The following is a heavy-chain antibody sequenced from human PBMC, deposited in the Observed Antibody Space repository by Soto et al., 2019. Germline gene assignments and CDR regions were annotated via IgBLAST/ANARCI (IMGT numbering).Heavy chain of an antibody. V-gene: IGHV2-5*02. D-gene: IGHD1-26*01. CDR3: AHSHTWVDYFDY. CDR1: CFSLSTNGVG. CDR2: IYWDDVK. Sequence: QITLKEAGPTLVKPTQTLTLTCTFSCFSLSTNGVGVGRIRQPPVKALEWLALIYWDDVKHCSPALKNRLTFTKDASKKQVVLTRTKMDPVDTATYFCAHSHTWVDYFDYRGQGALVSASS. J-gene: IGHJ4*02.